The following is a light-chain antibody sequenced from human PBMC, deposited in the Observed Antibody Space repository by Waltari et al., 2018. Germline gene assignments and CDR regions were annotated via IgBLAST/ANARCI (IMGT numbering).Light chain of an antibody. Sequence: QSALTHPASLSGPLDRSITIPAMETSRDVGGYSFVSWYHNNPGKAPKLMIYEDTKRPAGVSNRLSGFKTGNTASLTISVLQAEDEADYYCCSYIRNVTWVFGGGTKLTVL. CDR3: CSYIRNVTWV. CDR2: EDT. CDR1: SRDVGGYSF. J-gene: IGLJ3*02. V-gene: IGLV2-23*01.